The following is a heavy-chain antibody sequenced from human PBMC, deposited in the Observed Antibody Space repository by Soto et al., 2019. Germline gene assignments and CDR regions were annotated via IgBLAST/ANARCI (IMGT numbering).Heavy chain of an antibody. CDR3: ARDTTSLGMDV. D-gene: IGHD1-26*01. CDR2: ISYDGSNK. J-gene: IGHJ6*02. V-gene: IGHV3-30-3*01. Sequence: LRLSCAASGFTFSSYAMHWLRQAPGKGLEWVAVISYDGSNKYYADSVKGRFTISRDNSKNTLYLQMNSLRAEDTAVYYCARDTTSLGMDVWGQGTTVTVAS. CDR1: GFTFSSYA.